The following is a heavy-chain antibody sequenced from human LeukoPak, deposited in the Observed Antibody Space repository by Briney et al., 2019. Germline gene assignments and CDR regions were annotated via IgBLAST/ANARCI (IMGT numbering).Heavy chain of an antibody. D-gene: IGHD3-22*01. J-gene: IGHJ4*02. CDR2: ISYDGSNK. CDR1: GFTFSSYG. V-gene: IGHV3-30*18. Sequence: PGGSLRLSCAASGFTFSSYGMHWVRQAPGKGLEWVAVISYDGSNKYYADSVKGRFTISRDNSKNTLYLQMNSLTAEDTAVYYCAKPPGNYYDSTGYYAYWGQGTLVTVAS. CDR3: AKPPGNYYDSTGYYAY.